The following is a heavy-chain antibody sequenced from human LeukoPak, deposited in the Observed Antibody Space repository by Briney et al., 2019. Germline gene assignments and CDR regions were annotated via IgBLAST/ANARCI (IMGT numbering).Heavy chain of an antibody. CDR3: ARDGGYCSSTSCLYYFDY. Sequence: PGGSLRLSYAASGFTFSSYWMSWVRQAPGKGLEWVANIKQDGSEKYYVDSVKGRFTISRDNAKNSLYLQMNSLRAEDTAVYYCARDGGYCSSTSCLYYFDYWGQGTLVTVSS. D-gene: IGHD2-2*03. CDR2: IKQDGSEK. V-gene: IGHV3-7*01. CDR1: GFTFSSYW. J-gene: IGHJ4*02.